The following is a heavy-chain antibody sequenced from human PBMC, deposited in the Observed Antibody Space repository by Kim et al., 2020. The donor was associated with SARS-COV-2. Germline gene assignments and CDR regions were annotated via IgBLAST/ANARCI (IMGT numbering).Heavy chain of an antibody. Sequence: ASVKVSCKASGYTFTSYGISWVRQAPGQGLEWMGWISAYNGNTNYPQKLQGRVTMTTDTSTSTAYMELRSLRSDDTAVYYCARDGTIGYFDWLTRFDYWGQGTLVTVSS. CDR2: ISAYNGNT. D-gene: IGHD3-9*01. CDR1: GYTFTSYG. CDR3: ARDGTIGYFDWLTRFDY. V-gene: IGHV1-18*01. J-gene: IGHJ4*02.